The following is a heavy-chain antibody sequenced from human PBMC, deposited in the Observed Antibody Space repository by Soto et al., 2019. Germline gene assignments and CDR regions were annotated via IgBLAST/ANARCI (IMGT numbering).Heavy chain of an antibody. CDR2: INPNSGGT. CDR1: GYTFTGYY. V-gene: IGHV1-2*02. Sequence: GASLKVSCKASGYTFTGYYMHWVRQAPGQGLEWMGWINPNSGGTNYAQKFQGRVTMTRDTSISTAYMELSRLRSDDTAVYYCARGGIVVVVAARMDVWVQGTTVTVSS. D-gene: IGHD2-15*01. CDR3: ARGGIVVVVAARMDV. J-gene: IGHJ6*02.